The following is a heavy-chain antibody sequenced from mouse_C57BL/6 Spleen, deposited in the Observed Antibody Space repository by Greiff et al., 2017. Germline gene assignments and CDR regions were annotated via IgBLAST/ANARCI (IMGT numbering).Heavy chain of an antibody. CDR3: ARDAYYYGSSYPFAY. V-gene: IGHV7-1*01. CDR2: SRNKANDYTT. Sequence: EVQVVESGGGLVQSGRSLRLSCATSGFTFSDLYMEWVRQAPGKGLEWIAASRNKANDYTTEYSASVKGRFMVSRDTSKRILYLQMNALRAEDTAIYYCARDAYYYGSSYPFAYWGQGTLVTVSA. D-gene: IGHD1-1*01. J-gene: IGHJ3*01. CDR1: GFTFSDLY.